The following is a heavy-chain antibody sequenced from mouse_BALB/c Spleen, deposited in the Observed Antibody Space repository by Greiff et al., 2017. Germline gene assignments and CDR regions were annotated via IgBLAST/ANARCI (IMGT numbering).Heavy chain of an antibody. J-gene: IGHJ4*01. CDR3: ARSMITENRYAMDY. V-gene: IGHV1-20*02. D-gene: IGHD2-4*01. CDR1: GYSFTGYF. CDR2: INPYNGDT. Sequence: VHVKQSGPELVKPGASVKISCKASGYSFTGYFMNWVMQSHGKSLEWIGRINPYNGDTFYNQKFKGKATLTVDKSSSTAHMELRSLASEDSAVYYCARSMITENRYAMDYWGQGTSVTVSS.